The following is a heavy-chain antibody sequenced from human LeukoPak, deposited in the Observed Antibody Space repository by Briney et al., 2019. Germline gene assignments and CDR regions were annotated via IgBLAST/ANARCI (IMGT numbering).Heavy chain of an antibody. J-gene: IGHJ4*02. V-gene: IGHV4-59*12. CDR3: TRDGPRSSGYPDN. D-gene: IGHD3-22*01. CDR2: IYYSGST. Sequence: SETLSLTCTVSGGSISSYYWSWIRQPPGKGLEWIGYIYYSGSTNYNPSLKSRVTISVDTSKNQFSLKLSSVTAADTAVYYCTRDGPRSSGYPDNWGQGTLVTVSS. CDR1: GGSISSYY.